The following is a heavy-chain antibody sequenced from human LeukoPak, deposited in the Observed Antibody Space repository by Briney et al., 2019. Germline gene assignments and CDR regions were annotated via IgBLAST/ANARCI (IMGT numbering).Heavy chain of an antibody. CDR2: IWYDGSNK. CDR1: GSTFSSYG. Sequence: GRSLRLSCAASGSTFSSYGMHWVRQAPGKGLEWVAVIWYDGSNKYYADSVKGRFTISRDNSKNTLYLQMNSLRAEDTAVYYCARDIGYSYGYVGHWFDPWGQGTLVTVSS. CDR3: ARDIGYSYGYVGHWFDP. J-gene: IGHJ5*02. V-gene: IGHV3-33*01. D-gene: IGHD5-18*01.